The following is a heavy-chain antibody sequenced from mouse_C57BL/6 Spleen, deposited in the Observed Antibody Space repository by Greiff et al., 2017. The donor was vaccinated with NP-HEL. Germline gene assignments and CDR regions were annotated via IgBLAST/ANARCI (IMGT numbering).Heavy chain of an antibody. CDR2: IYPGDSDT. J-gene: IGHJ2*01. CDR1: GYTFTSYW. Sequence: EVQLQQSGTVLARPGASVKMSCKTSGYTFTSYWMHWVKQRPGQGLEWIGAIYPGDSDTSYNQKFKGKAKLTAVTSASTAYMELSSLTNEDSAVYYCTGTESYSPFDYWGQGTTLTVSS. CDR3: TGTESYSPFDY. V-gene: IGHV1-5*01. D-gene: IGHD3-3*01.